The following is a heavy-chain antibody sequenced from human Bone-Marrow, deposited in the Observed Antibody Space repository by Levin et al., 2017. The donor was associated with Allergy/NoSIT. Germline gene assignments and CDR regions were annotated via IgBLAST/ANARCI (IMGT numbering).Heavy chain of an antibody. CDR1: GFTFSDHY. J-gene: IGHJ4*02. CDR2: SRNKANTYTT. V-gene: IGHV3-72*01. CDR3: ARDAIYGGYAYFDY. D-gene: IGHD2-8*01. Sequence: GESLKISCAVSGFTFSDHYMDWVRQVPGKGLEWVGRSRNKANTYTTEYAASVKGRFTISRDESQNSLYLQMNSLKTEDTAVYYCARDAIYGGYAYFDYWGQGTLVTVSS.